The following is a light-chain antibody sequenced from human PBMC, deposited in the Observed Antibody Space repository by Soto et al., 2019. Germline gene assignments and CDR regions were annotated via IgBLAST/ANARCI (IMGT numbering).Light chain of an antibody. Sequence: QSALTQPASVSGAPGQSITISCSGTSSDVGAYNYVSWYRQHPGKAPKLVLYDVTNRPSGVSNRFSGSKSGNTASLTISGLQAEDEADYYCSSYTTNSTGVFGGGTKLTVL. CDR2: DVT. CDR3: SSYTTNSTGV. J-gene: IGLJ3*02. CDR1: SSDVGAYNY. V-gene: IGLV2-14*01.